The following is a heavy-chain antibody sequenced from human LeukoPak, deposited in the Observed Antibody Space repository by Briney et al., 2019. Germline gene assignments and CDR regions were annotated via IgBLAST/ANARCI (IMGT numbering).Heavy chain of an antibody. J-gene: IGHJ4*02. Sequence: GASVKVSCKASGGTFSSYAISWVRQAPGQGLEWMGGIIPIFGTANYAQKFQGRVTMTRDMSTSTVYMELSSLRSEDTAVYYCARRGCGGDCYSGKIDYWGQGTLVTVSS. CDR3: ARRGCGGDCYSGKIDY. CDR2: IIPIFGTA. V-gene: IGHV1-69*05. CDR1: GGTFSSYA. D-gene: IGHD2-21*02.